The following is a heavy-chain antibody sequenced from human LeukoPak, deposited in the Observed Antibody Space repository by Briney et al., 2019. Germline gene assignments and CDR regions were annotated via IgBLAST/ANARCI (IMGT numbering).Heavy chain of an antibody. V-gene: IGHV4-4*07. CDR1: GASISSYY. J-gene: IGHJ4*02. Sequence: SETLSLTCSVSGASISSYYWTWIRQPAGRGLEWIGRIYSNGRTNYNPSLRSRVTISVDTSKNQFSLKLSSVTAADTAVYYCASEVWGSYRFDYWGQGTLVTVSS. CDR2: IYSNGRT. D-gene: IGHD3-16*02. CDR3: ASEVWGSYRFDY.